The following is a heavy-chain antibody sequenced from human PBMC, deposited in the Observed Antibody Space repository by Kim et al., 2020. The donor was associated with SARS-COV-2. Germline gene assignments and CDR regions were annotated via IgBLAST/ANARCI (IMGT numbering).Heavy chain of an antibody. D-gene: IGHD3-10*01. CDR1: GFTFSDYA. CDR3: ARERFGGSFDY. V-gene: IGHV1-3*01. CDR2: INAGNGNT. Sequence: VKVSCKASGFTFSDYAMYWVRQAPGQRLEWMGWINAGNGNTRYSQKFQGRVTITWDTSASTAYMDLTSLRFEDTAVYYCARERFGGSFDYWGQGTLVTVSS. J-gene: IGHJ4*02.